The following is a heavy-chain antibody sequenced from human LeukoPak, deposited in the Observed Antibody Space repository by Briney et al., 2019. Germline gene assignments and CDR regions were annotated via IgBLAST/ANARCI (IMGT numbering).Heavy chain of an antibody. V-gene: IGHV4-38-2*02. D-gene: IGHD6-13*01. CDR3: ARIFASIAGQYYFDY. CDR1: GYSISSGYY. CDR2: IYHSGST. J-gene: IGHJ4*02. Sequence: SETLSLTCTVSGYSISSGYYWGWIRQPPGKGLEWIGSIYHSGSTYYNPSLKSRVTISVDTSKNQFSLKLSSVTAADTAVYYCARIFASIAGQYYFDYWGQGTLVTVSS.